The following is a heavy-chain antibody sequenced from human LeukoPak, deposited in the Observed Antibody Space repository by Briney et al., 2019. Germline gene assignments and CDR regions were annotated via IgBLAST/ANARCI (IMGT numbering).Heavy chain of an antibody. V-gene: IGHV1-2*02. J-gene: IGHJ3*02. CDR2: INPNSGGT. D-gene: IGHD2-2*01. Sequence: ASVKVSCKASGYTFTGYYMHWVRQAPGQGLEWMGWINPNSGGTNYAQKFQGRVTMTRDTSISTAYMELSRLRSDDTAVYYCAIPGSTSLLRFGAFDIWGQGTMVTVSS. CDR1: GYTFTGYY. CDR3: AIPGSTSLLRFGAFDI.